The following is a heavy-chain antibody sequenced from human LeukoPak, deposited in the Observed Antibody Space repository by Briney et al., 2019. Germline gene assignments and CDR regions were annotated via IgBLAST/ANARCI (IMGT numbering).Heavy chain of an antibody. CDR3: ARVPHEGYCSSTSCQDPAFDY. CDR2: INPSGGST. J-gene: IGHJ4*02. V-gene: IGHV1-46*01. CDR1: GYTFTSYY. Sequence: GASVKVSCKASGYTFTSYYMHWVRQAPGQGLEWMGVINPSGGSTSYAQKFQGRVIMTRDTSTSTVYMELSRLRSEDTAVYYCARVPHEGYCSSTSCQDPAFDYWGQGTLVTVSS. D-gene: IGHD2-2*01.